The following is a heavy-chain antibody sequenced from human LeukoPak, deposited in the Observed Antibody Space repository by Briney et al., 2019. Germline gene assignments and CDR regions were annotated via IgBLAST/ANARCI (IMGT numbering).Heavy chain of an antibody. D-gene: IGHD1-26*01. CDR2: ISGGGGIT. CDR1: GFTFSTYV. J-gene: IGHJ4*02. Sequence: PGGSLRLSCAASGFTFSTYVMNWVRQAPGKGLEWVAAISGGGGITCYADSVKGRFTISRDNSKNMVYLQMNSLRAEDTAVYYCAKSQVGATADYWGQGTLVTVSS. CDR3: AKSQVGATADY. V-gene: IGHV3-23*01.